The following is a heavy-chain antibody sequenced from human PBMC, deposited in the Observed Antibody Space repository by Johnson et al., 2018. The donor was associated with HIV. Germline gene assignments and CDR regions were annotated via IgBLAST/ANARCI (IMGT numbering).Heavy chain of an antibody. V-gene: IGHV3-30*01. J-gene: IGHJ3*02. Sequence: DSVTGRFTISRDTSKNTLYLQMNSLSAEDTAVYYCASSWGNAFDIWGQGTMVTVSA. CDR3: ASSWGNAFDI. D-gene: IGHD7-27*01.